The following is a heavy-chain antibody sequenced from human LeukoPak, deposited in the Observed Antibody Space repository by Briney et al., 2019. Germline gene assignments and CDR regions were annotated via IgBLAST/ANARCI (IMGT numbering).Heavy chain of an antibody. Sequence: GGSLRLSCAASGFTFSSYEMNWVRQAPGKGLEWVSYISSSGSTIYYADSVKGRFTISRDNAKNSLYLQMNSPRAEDTAVYYCARVGYSSSRGFYGMDVWGQGTTVTVSS. J-gene: IGHJ6*02. CDR1: GFTFSSYE. V-gene: IGHV3-48*03. D-gene: IGHD6-13*01. CDR3: ARVGYSSSRGFYGMDV. CDR2: ISSSGSTI.